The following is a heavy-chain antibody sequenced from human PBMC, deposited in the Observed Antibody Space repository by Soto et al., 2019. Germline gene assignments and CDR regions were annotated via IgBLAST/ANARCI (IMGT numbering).Heavy chain of an antibody. J-gene: IGHJ4*02. V-gene: IGHV5-10-1*04. CDR2: IDPSDSYT. CDR3: TRHTGYDSSLDY. D-gene: IGHD5-12*01. Sequence: GESLKISCKGSGYSFTSYWIGWVRQMPGKGLEWMGRIDPSDSYTDYSPTVQGQVTMSADKSINTAYLQWSSLQASDTAVYYCTRHTGYDSSLDYWGQGTLVTVSS. CDR1: GYSFTSYW.